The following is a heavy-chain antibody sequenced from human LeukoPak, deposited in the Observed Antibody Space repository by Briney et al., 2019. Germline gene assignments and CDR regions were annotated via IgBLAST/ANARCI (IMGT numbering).Heavy chain of an antibody. CDR2: IYSGGST. D-gene: IGHD5-12*01. CDR3: ARARQSVATYPYLYAFDI. Sequence: GGSLRLSCAASGFTVSSNYMSWVRQAPGKGLEWVSVIYSGGSTYYADSVKGRFTIPRDNSKNTLYLQMNSLRAEDTAVYYCARARQSVATYPYLYAFDIWGQGTMVTVSS. V-gene: IGHV3-66*01. CDR1: GFTVSSNY. J-gene: IGHJ3*02.